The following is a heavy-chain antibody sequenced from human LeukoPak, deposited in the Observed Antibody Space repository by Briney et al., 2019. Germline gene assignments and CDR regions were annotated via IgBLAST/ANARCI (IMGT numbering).Heavy chain of an antibody. CDR1: GVTFSSYA. CDR3: ARDPDYGDYPGAFDI. J-gene: IGHJ3*02. Sequence: GGSLRLSCAASGVTFSSYAMSWVRQAPGKGLEWVSTISGSGGSTYYADSVKGRFTISRDNSKNTLYLQMNSLRAEDTAVYYCARDPDYGDYPGAFDIWGQGTMVTVSS. CDR2: ISGSGGST. V-gene: IGHV3-23*01. D-gene: IGHD4-17*01.